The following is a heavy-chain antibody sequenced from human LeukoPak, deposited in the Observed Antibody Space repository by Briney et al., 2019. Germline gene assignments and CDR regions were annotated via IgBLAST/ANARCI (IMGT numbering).Heavy chain of an antibody. J-gene: IGHJ4*02. CDR1: GFTFSSYS. D-gene: IGHD2-15*01. CDR2: ISSSSSYI. V-gene: IGHV3-21*01. Sequence: PGGSLRLSCAASGFTFSSYSMNWVRQAPGKGLEWVSSISSSSSYIYYADSVKGRFTISRDNAKNSLYLQMNSLRAEDTAVYYCARDSIEVVVAATFDYWGQGTLVTVSS. CDR3: ARDSIEVVVAATFDY.